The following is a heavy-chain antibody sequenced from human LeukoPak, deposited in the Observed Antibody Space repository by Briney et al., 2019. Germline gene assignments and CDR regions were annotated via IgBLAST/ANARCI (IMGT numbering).Heavy chain of an antibody. CDR1: GFTFTNYA. CDR2: ITGSGDST. D-gene: IGHD2-2*01. J-gene: IGHJ4*02. Sequence: GGSLRLPCAASGFTFTNYAMSWVRQAPGKGLEWVPGITGSGDSTYYADSVRGRFTISRDNSKNTLFLQMNSLRAEDTALYYCAKKSRTTSPPIRWGQGTLVTVSS. V-gene: IGHV3-23*01. CDR3: AKKSRTTSPPIR.